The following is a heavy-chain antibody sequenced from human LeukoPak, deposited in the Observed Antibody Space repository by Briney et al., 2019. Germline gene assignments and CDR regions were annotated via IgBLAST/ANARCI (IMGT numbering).Heavy chain of an antibody. Sequence: GGSLRLSCAASGFTFSSYSMNWVRQAPGKVLEWVSSISSSSSYIYYADSVKGRFTISRDNAKNSLYLQTNSRRAEDTAVYYCAREYYYDSSGYCDCWGQGTLVTVS. V-gene: IGHV3-21*01. CDR3: AREYYYDSSGYCDC. D-gene: IGHD3-22*01. CDR1: GFTFSSYS. CDR2: ISSSSSYI. J-gene: IGHJ4*02.